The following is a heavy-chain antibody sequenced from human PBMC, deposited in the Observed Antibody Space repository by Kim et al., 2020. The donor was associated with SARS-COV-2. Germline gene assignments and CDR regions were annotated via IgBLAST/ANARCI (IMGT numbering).Heavy chain of an antibody. CDR3: VTNYYDSSGYYPGSAFDI. CDR1: GGSISSYY. CDR2: IYYSGST. V-gene: IGHV4-59*01. Sequence: SETLSLTCTVSGGSISSYYWSWIRQPPGKGLEWIGYIYYSGSTNYNPSLKSRVTISVDTSKNQFSLKLSSVTAADTAVYYCVTNYYDSSGYYPGSAFDIWGQGTMVTVSS. J-gene: IGHJ3*02. D-gene: IGHD3-22*01.